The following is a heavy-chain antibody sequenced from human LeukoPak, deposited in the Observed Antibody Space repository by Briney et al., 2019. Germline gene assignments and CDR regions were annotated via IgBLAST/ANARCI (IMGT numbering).Heavy chain of an antibody. CDR1: GDSIRRGNYY. D-gene: IGHD2-2*01. CDR3: AGEPLYCSSTSCYAGKTIDAFDI. V-gene: IGHV4-61*02. CDR2: IYTSGST. Sequence: PSETLSLTCSVSGDSIRRGNYYWSWIRQPAGKGLEWIGRIYTSGSTNYNPSLKSRVTMSVDTSKNQFSLKLSSVTAADTAVYYCAGEPLYCSSTSCYAGKTIDAFDIWGQGTMVTVSS. J-gene: IGHJ3*02.